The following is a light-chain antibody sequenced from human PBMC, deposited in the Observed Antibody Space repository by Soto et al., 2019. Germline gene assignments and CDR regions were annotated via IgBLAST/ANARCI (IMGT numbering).Light chain of an antibody. CDR2: WAS. CDR1: QSVLYSSNNKNY. V-gene: IGKV4-1*01. CDR3: QQYYSTPDT. Sequence: DIVMTQSPDSLAVPLGERATINCKSSQSVLYSSNNKNYLAWYQQKPGQPPKLLIYWASTRESVVPDRFSGSGSGTDFTLTISSLQAEDVAVYYCQQYYSTPDTFGQGTKLEIK. J-gene: IGKJ2*01.